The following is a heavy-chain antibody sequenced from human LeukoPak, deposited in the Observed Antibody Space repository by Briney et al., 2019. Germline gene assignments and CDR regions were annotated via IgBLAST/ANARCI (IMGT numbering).Heavy chain of an antibody. J-gene: IGHJ4*02. CDR2: IYWNDDK. V-gene: IGHV2-5*01. CDR1: GFSLSTSGVG. CDR3: AHVPFGGYDWMPPDY. D-gene: IGHD5-12*01. Sequence: SGPTLVNPTQTLTLTCTFSGFSLSTSGVGVGWIRQPPGKALEWLALIYWNDDKRYSPSLKSRLTITKDTSKNQVVLKMTNMDPVDTGTYYCAHVPFGGYDWMPPDYWGQGTLVTVSS.